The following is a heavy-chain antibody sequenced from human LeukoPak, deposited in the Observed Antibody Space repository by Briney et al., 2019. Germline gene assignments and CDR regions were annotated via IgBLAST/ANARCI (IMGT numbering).Heavy chain of an antibody. Sequence: GGSLRLSCTASGFTFSNYSINWVRQAPGKGLEWVSFISSNIITKYYADSVKGRFTVSRDNAKNSLFLQMNSLRDEDTSMYYCARGGMVGVDYWGQGTLVTVSS. V-gene: IGHV3-48*02. CDR1: GFTFSNYS. J-gene: IGHJ4*02. D-gene: IGHD1-26*01. CDR3: ARGGMVGVDY. CDR2: ISSNIITK.